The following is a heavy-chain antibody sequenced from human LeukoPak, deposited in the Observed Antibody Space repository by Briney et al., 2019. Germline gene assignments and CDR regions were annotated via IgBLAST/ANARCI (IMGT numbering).Heavy chain of an antibody. V-gene: IGHV3-30*02. CDR1: GITFRSYG. D-gene: IGHD1-26*01. J-gene: IGHJ6*03. CDR2: IQFDRSEK. Sequence: GGSLRLSCEASGITFRSYGMHWVRQAPGKELEWVAFIQFDRSEKFYADSVKGRFTISRDNSKNTLYLQMNSLRAEDTAVYYCAKAAGATAYYYYMDVWNKGTTVTVSS. CDR3: AKAAGATAYYYYMDV.